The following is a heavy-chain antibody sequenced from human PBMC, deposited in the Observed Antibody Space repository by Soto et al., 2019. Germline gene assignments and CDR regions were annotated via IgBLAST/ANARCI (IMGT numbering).Heavy chain of an antibody. CDR3: AIYHLELFSFDY. CDR1: DFSFTSHG. Sequence: RASVKVSCKAYDFSFTSHGISWVRQAPGQGLEWMGWISLYNGNTNYAQQFQGRVTMTTDTSTSTAYMELRSLRSDDTAMYFCAIYHLELFSFDYWGQGPLVTVSS. V-gene: IGHV1-18*04. D-gene: IGHD2-2*01. J-gene: IGHJ4*02. CDR2: ISLYNGNT.